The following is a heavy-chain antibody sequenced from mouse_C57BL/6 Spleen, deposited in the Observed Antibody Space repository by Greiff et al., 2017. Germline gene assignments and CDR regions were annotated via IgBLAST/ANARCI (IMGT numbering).Heavy chain of an antibody. V-gene: IGHV1-80*01. CDR2: IYPGDGDT. CDR1: GYAFSSYW. J-gene: IGHJ3*01. D-gene: IGHD2-4*01. Sequence: VQLQQSGAELVKPGASVQISCKASGYAFSSYWMNWVKQRPGQGLEWIGQIYPGDGDTNYNGKFKGKATLTADKSSSTAYMQRSSLTSEDSAVYFCARGDYDYDGVAYWGQGTLVTVSA. CDR3: ARGDYDYDGVAY.